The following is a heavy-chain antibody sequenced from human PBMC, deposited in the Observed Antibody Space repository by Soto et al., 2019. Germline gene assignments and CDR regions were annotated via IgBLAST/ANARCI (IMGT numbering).Heavy chain of an antibody. Sequence: QVQLQESGPGLVKPSGTLSLTCAVSSGSISSSNWWSWVRQPPGKGLEWIGEIYHSGSTNYNPSLKSRVTISVDKSKNQFSLKLSSVTAAGTAVYYCARGTGYCSGGSCYEDAFDIWGQGTMVTVSS. D-gene: IGHD2-15*01. CDR3: ARGTGYCSGGSCYEDAFDI. V-gene: IGHV4-4*02. J-gene: IGHJ3*02. CDR2: IYHSGST. CDR1: SGSISSSNW.